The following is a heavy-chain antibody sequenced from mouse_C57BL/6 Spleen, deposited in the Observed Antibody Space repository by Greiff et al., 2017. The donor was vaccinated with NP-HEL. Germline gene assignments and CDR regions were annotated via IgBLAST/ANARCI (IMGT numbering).Heavy chain of an antibody. CDR2: INPSSGYT. CDR3: ARGYYGSSLYYFDY. Sequence: VKLQQSGAELARPGASVKMSCKASGYTFTSYTMHWVKQRPGQGLEWIGYINPSSGYTKYNQKFKDKATLTADKSSSTAYMQLSSLTSEDSAVYYCARGYYGSSLYYFDYWGQGTTLTVSS. V-gene: IGHV1-4*01. J-gene: IGHJ2*01. CDR1: GYTFTSYT. D-gene: IGHD1-1*01.